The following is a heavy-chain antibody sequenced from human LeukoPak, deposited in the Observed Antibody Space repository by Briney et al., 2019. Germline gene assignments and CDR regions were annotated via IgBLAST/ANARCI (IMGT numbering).Heavy chain of an antibody. V-gene: IGHV4-59*08. D-gene: IGHD1-7*01. J-gene: IGHJ4*02. Sequence: SETLSLTCTVSGGSISNYYWNWMRQPPGKGLEWIGYIHYSGSTNYNPSLKSRVTISVDKSKNQFSLKMSSVTAADTAVYYCASTDWNYARWGQGTLVTVSS. CDR1: GGSISNYY. CDR3: ASTDWNYAR. CDR2: IHYSGST.